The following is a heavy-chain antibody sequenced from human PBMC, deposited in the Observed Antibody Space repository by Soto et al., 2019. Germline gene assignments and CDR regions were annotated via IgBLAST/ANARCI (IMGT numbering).Heavy chain of an antibody. J-gene: IGHJ4*02. V-gene: IGHV1-69*02. CDR1: GGTFSSYT. Sequence: ASVKVSCKASGGTFSSYTISWVRQAPGQGLEWMGRIIPILGIANYAQKFQGRVTITADKSTSTAYMELSSLRSEDTAVYYCARGALFGVVTWDYFDYWGQGTLVTVSS. CDR2: IIPILGIA. CDR3: ARGALFGVVTWDYFDY. D-gene: IGHD3-3*01.